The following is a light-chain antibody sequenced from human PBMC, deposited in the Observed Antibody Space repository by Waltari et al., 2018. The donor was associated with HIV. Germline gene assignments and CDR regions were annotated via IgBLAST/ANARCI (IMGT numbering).Light chain of an antibody. V-gene: IGKV2-28*01. Sequence: EIVMTQSPLSLPVTPGEPASISCRSSQSLLYRNGKNYLEWYVQKPGQSPQLLIYLASNRASGVPARFSGSGSGTYFTLKISTVEAEDVGIYYCMQALQTPPFTFGPGTKVDLK. CDR1: QSLLYRNGKNY. CDR3: MQALQTPPFT. J-gene: IGKJ3*01. CDR2: LAS.